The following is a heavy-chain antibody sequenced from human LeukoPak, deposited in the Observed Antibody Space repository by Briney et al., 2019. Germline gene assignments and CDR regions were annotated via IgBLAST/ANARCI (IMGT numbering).Heavy chain of an antibody. CDR2: VSGSGGRT. V-gene: IGHV3-23*01. Sequence: GGSLRLSCAASGLTFSSYAMSWVRQAPGKGLGWVSAVSGSGGRTDDADSVKGRFTISRDNSKNTLYLQMNSLRAEDTAVYYCAKVNYYDSTGFFDYWGQGILVTVSS. D-gene: IGHD3-22*01. J-gene: IGHJ4*02. CDR3: AKVNYYDSTGFFDY. CDR1: GLTFSSYA.